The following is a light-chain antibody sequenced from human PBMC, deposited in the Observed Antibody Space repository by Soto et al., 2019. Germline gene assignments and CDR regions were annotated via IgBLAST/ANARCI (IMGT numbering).Light chain of an antibody. CDR3: QSYDTGLSGVV. CDR2: GNS. J-gene: IGLJ2*01. V-gene: IGLV1-40*01. CDR1: SSNIGAGYD. Sequence: QAVVTQPPSVSGAPGQTVTISCTGSSSNIGAGYDVHWYQQLPGTAPKLLIFGNSNRPSGVPDRFSGSKSGTSASLAITGLQAEDEADYYCQSYDTGLSGVVFGGGTQLTVL.